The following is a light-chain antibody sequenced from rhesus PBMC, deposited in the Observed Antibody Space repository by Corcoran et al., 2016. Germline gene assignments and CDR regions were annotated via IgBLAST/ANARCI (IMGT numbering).Light chain of an antibody. CDR1: QDITNN. J-gene: IGKJ2*01. CDR2: KAS. V-gene: IGKV1-25*01. Sequence: DIQMTQSPSSLSASIGDRVTITCQASQDITNNLAWYQQKPGKVPNLLIYKASTLNSGVPSRFSGSGSGPDFTLPISSLQPEDFASYYCQHGYGTPLYSFGQGTKVEIK. CDR3: QHGYGTPLYS.